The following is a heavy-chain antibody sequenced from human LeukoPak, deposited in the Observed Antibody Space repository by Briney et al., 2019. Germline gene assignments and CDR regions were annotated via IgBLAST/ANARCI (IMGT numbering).Heavy chain of an antibody. V-gene: IGHV3-23*01. CDR3: AKTDSLYSLQFDY. CDR2: ISGSGGST. Sequence: GGSLRLSCAATGFTFSSYAMSWVRQAPGKGLEWVSAISGSGGSTYYADSVKGRFTISRDNSKNTLYLQMNSLRAEDTAVYYCAKTDSLYSLQFDYWGQGTLVTVSS. J-gene: IGHJ4*02. CDR1: GFTFSSYA. D-gene: IGHD1-26*01.